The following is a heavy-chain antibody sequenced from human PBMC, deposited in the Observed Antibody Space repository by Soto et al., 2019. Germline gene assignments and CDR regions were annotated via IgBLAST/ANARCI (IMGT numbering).Heavy chain of an antibody. V-gene: IGHV3-48*02. CDR3: ARDARNADYDY. Sequence: EVQLVESWGGVVQPGGSLKLFCAVSGFTFSRHAMNWVRQAPGKGLEWVAYIHGTRSIIYYADSVKGRFTISRDNAKNSLYLQMDSLRDEDTALYYCARDARNADYDYWGQGTLVTVSS. CDR1: GFTFSRHA. D-gene: IGHD3-16*01. CDR2: IHGTRSII. J-gene: IGHJ4*02.